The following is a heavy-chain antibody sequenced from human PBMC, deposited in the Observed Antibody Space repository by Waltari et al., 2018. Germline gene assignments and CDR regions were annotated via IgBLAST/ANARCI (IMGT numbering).Heavy chain of an antibody. CDR3: ARETDPSNAFDI. CDR1: GYTFTSYA. CDR2: INAGNGNT. Sequence: QVQLVQSGAEVKKPGASVKVSCKASGYTFTSYAMHWVRQAPGQRLEWMGWINAGNGNTKYSQKFQGRVTITRDTSASTAYMELSSLRSEDTAVYYCARETDPSNAFDIWGQGTMVTVSS. V-gene: IGHV1-3*01. J-gene: IGHJ3*02.